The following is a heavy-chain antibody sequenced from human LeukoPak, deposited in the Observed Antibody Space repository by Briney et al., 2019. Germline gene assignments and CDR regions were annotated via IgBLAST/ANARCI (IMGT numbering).Heavy chain of an antibody. D-gene: IGHD3-16*02. CDR2: INHSGST. Sequence: SETLSLTCAVYGGSFSGYYWGWIRQPPGKGLEWIGEINHSGSTNYNPSLKSRVTISVDTSKNQFSLKLSSVTAADTAVYYCARRTYYDYVWGSYRYPYFDYWGQGTLVTVSS. CDR1: GGSFSGYY. CDR3: ARRTYYDYVWGSYRYPYFDY. J-gene: IGHJ4*02. V-gene: IGHV4-34*01.